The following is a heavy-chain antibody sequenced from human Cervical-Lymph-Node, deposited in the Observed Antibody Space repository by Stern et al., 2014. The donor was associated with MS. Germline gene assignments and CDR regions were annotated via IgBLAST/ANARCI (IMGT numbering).Heavy chain of an antibody. CDR3: ARPKAGPFDF. CDR2: IDYRGAP. CDR1: GGSISSSTYY. J-gene: IGHJ4*02. D-gene: IGHD6-19*01. Sequence: QLQLQESGPGLVQPSETLSLTCTVSGGSISSSTYYWGWIRQPPGKGLEWIASIDYRGAPYYNPPLESRLPISVDTPKNQFPLRLGSVTAADTAVYYCARPKAGPFDFWGQGTQVTVSS. V-gene: IGHV4-39*01.